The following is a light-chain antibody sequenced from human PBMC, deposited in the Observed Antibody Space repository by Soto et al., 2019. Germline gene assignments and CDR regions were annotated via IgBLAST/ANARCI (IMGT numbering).Light chain of an antibody. CDR1: QSVSSN. CDR2: GAS. J-gene: IGKJ1*01. V-gene: IGKV3-20*01. Sequence: EIVMTQSPATLSVSPGERATLSCRASQSVSSNLAWYQQKPGQAPRLLIYGASTRATGIPDRFSGSGSGTDFTLTISRLEPEDFAVYYCHQYGSSQTFGQGTKVDI. CDR3: HQYGSSQT.